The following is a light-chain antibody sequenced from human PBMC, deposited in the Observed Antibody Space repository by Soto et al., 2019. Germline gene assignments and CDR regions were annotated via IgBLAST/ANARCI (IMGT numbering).Light chain of an antibody. CDR2: DAS. Sequence: IEATQPPSSLAASLRVRVTITSRATQPTRTYVSWYQQKSGAARERLIYDASTLQSGVPSRFRGGASGTDFTLTIRSLQLGDFATYYCQQSYNTPLTVSQGTKVDSK. CDR1: QPTRTY. V-gene: IGKV1-39*01. J-gene: IGKJ1*01. CDR3: QQSYNTPLT.